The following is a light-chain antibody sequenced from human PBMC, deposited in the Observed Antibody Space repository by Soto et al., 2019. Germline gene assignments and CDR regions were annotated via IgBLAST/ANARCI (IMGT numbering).Light chain of an antibody. J-gene: IGKJ1*01. V-gene: IGKV3-15*01. CDR2: AAS. CDR1: QSLRSN. CDR3: QQYNNWWT. Sequence: IVMTQSPATLSVSPGERATLSCRASQSLRSNLAWYQQKPGQAPRLLIYAASTRATGIPARFSGSGSGTDFTLTISSLQSEDFAVYYCQQYNNWWTFGQGTKVEIK.